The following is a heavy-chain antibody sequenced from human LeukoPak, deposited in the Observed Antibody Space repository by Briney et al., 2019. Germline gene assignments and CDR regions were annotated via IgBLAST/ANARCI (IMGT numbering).Heavy chain of an antibody. J-gene: IGHJ6*02. V-gene: IGHV1-2*04. CDR1: GYTFTSYG. Sequence: ASVKVSCKASGYTFTSYGISWVRQAPGQGLEWMGWINPNSGGTNYAQKFQGWVTMTRDTSISTAYMELSRLRSDDTAVYYCARVRPGGYYGMDVWGQGTTVTVSS. CDR3: ARVRPGGYYGMDV. CDR2: INPNSGGT. D-gene: IGHD3-10*01.